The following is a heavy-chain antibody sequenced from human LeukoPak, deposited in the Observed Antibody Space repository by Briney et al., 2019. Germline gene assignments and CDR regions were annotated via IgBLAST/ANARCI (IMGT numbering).Heavy chain of an antibody. J-gene: IGHJ3*02. CDR3: ARLSITMIVVVRGEAFDI. CDR2: IYYSGST. V-gene: IGHV4-39*01. Sequence: SETLSLTCTVSGGSISSSSHYWGWIRQPPGKGLEWIGSIYYSGSTYYNPSLKSRVTISVDTSKNQFSLKLSSVTAADTAVYYCARLSITMIVVVRGEAFDIWGQGTMVTVSS. CDR1: GGSISSSSHY. D-gene: IGHD3-22*01.